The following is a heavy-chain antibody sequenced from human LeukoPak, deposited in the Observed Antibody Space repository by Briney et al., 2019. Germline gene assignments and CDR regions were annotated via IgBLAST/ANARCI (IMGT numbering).Heavy chain of an antibody. CDR2: ISYDGSNK. CDR3: AKVWDNYDILTGYIDAFDI. CDR1: GFTFSSYG. D-gene: IGHD3-9*01. J-gene: IGHJ3*02. Sequence: GRSLRLSCAASGFTFSSYGMHWVRQAPGKGLEWVAVISYDGSNKYYADSVKGRFTISRDNSKNTLYLQMNSLRAEDTAVYYCAKVWDNYDILTGYIDAFDIWGQGTMVTVSS. V-gene: IGHV3-30*18.